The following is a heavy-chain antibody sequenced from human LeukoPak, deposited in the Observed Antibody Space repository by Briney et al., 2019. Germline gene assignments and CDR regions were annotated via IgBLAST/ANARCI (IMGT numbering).Heavy chain of an antibody. CDR2: IYHSGST. J-gene: IGHJ3*02. CDR3: ARGGGGVVPPAIGAFDI. CDR1: AVSICSVGYS. V-gene: IGHV4-30-2*01. D-gene: IGHD2-2*01. Sequence: SQNLSFTCAVSAVSICSVGYSRRWLGQRPGRGVGMIAYIYHSGSTYYNPCLETRVTISVDSSKNQEPRKLSSENAADTAVDYCARGGGGVVPPAIGAFDIWGQGTTVTVSS.